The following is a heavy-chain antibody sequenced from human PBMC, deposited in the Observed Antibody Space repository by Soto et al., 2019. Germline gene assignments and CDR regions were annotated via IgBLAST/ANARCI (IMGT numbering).Heavy chain of an antibody. V-gene: IGHV4-34*01. D-gene: IGHD3-10*01. CDR1: GGSFSNNY. Sequence: SETLSLTCAVYGGSFSNNYWTWFRQPPGKGLEWIGEISPSGTTKYIPSLKSRGTISVDTSRKQFFLKVTSVSAVDTAVYYCATSLWFGTQPEIWGPGTLVTVSS. CDR2: ISPSGTT. J-gene: IGHJ4*02. CDR3: ATSLWFGTQPEI.